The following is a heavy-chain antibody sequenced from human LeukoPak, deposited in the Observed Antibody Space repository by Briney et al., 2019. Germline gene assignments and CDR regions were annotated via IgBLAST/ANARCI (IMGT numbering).Heavy chain of an antibody. CDR2: INHSGST. CDR1: GGSFSGYY. Sequence: SETLSLTCAVYGGSFSGYYWSWIRQPPGKGLEWIGEINHSGSTNYNPSLKSRVTISVDTSKNQFSLKLSSVTAADTAVYYCARDVAAAGPGINWFDPWGQGTLVTVSS. V-gene: IGHV4-34*01. CDR3: ARDVAAAGPGINWFDP. D-gene: IGHD6-13*01. J-gene: IGHJ5*02.